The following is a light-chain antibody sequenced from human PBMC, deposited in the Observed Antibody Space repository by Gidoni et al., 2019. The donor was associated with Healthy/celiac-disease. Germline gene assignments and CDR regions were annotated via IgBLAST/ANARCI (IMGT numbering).Light chain of an antibody. Sequence: CRSSQSLVHSDGNTYLSWLQQRPGQPPRLLIYKISNRFSGVPDRFSGSGAGTVFTLKISRVEAEDGGVYYYMHPPQFPPSWTFGQGTKVEIK. CDR3: MHPPQFPPSWT. CDR2: KIS. CDR1: QSLVHSDGNTY. J-gene: IGKJ1*01. V-gene: IGKV2-24*01.